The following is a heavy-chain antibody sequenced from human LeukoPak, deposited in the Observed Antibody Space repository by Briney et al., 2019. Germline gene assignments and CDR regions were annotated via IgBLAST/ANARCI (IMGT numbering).Heavy chain of an antibody. Sequence: SETLSLTCTVSGGSISSYYWSWIRQPPGKGLEWIGYIYYSGSTNYNPSLKSRVTISVDTSKNQFSLKLSSVTAADTAVYYCARSGYSSGWSNIYYYYYYMDVWGKGTTVTTSS. CDR1: GGSISSYY. CDR2: IYYSGST. CDR3: ARSGYSSGWSNIYYYYYYMDV. V-gene: IGHV4-59*01. D-gene: IGHD6-19*01. J-gene: IGHJ6*03.